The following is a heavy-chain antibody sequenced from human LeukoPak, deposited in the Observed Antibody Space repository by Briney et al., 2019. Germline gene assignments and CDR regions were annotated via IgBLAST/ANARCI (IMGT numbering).Heavy chain of an antibody. D-gene: IGHD4/OR15-4a*01. CDR2: IGTGNNVT. J-gene: IGHJ4*02. CDR1: GFTFSSYS. Sequence: GGSLRLSCAASGFTFSSYSMNWVRQAPGKGLEWVSAIGTGNNVTYYADSVKGRFTISRDNSRSTLYLQMNSLRAEDTAIYYCAKEYGFQGALEYWGQGTLVTVSS. CDR3: AKEYGFQGALEY. V-gene: IGHV3-23*01.